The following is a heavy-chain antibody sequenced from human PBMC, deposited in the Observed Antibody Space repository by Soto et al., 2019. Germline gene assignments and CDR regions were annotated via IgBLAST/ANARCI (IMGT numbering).Heavy chain of an antibody. CDR3: AKVYATTALDS. J-gene: IGHJ4*02. D-gene: IGHD4-17*01. CDR1: GFSFAYYG. Sequence: QVQLVESGGGVVQPGRSLRLSCAASGFSFAYYGMHWVRQAPGKGLEWVAVISYDGTEKYYEDSVKGRFTISRDNTKNRLDLQMNSLRGEDTAVYFCAKVYATTALDSWGQGTLVTVSS. V-gene: IGHV3-30*18. CDR2: ISYDGTEK.